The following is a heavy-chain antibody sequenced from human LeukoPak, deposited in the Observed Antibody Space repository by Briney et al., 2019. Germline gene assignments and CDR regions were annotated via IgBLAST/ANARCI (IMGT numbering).Heavy chain of an antibody. CDR2: MNPNSGNT. Sequence: GASVKVSCKASGYTFTSHDINWVRQATGQGLEWMGWMNPNSGNTGYAQKFQGRVTMTRNTSISTAYMELSSLRSEDTAVYYCAIRYSSSWYVFSNKFDYWGQGTLVTVSS. CDR3: AIRYSSSWYVFSNKFDY. D-gene: IGHD6-13*01. CDR1: GYTFTSHD. V-gene: IGHV1-8*01. J-gene: IGHJ4*02.